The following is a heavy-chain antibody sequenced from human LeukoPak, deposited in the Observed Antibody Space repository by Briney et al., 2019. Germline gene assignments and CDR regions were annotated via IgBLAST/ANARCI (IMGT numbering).Heavy chain of an antibody. CDR3: KREKNYYDTSDPKYYFDY. CDR1: GYAFTSYG. J-gene: IGHJ4*02. D-gene: IGHD3-22*01. Sequence: ASVKVSCKASGYAFTSYGISWVRQAPGQGLEWMGLISAYNDNTDYAQKLQGRVTMTTDTSTSTAYMELRRLRSDDSAVYYCKREKNYYDTSDPKYYFDYWGQGTLVTVSS. CDR2: ISAYNDNT. V-gene: IGHV1-18*01.